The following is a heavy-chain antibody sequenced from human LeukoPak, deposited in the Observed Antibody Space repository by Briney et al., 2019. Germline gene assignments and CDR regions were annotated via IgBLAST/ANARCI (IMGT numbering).Heavy chain of an antibody. CDR3: ARQSSPHVDTAMVWVTY. V-gene: IGHV1-18*01. Sequence: ASVTVSFKSSGYTFTSYGISWVRQAPGQGLEWMGWISAYNGNTNYAQKLQGRVNMTTDTSTSTAYTELRSLRSDDTAVYYCARQSSPHVDTAMVWVTYWGQGTLVTVSS. D-gene: IGHD5-18*01. J-gene: IGHJ4*02. CDR2: ISAYNGNT. CDR1: GYTFTSYG.